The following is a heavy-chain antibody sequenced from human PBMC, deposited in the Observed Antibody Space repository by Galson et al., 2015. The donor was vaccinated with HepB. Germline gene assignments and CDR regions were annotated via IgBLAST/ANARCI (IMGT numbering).Heavy chain of an antibody. D-gene: IGHD3-16*01. CDR1: GGSIDSHY. J-gene: IGHJ4*02. Sequence: LSLTYTVSGGSIDSHYWSWIRQPPGKGLEWIGYIYYSGSTNYNPSLESQVTMSLDTSKNQFSLKLRSVTAADTAVYYCASGVGWGRIDYWGQGTLVTVSS. V-gene: IGHV4-59*11. CDR3: ASGVGWGRIDY. CDR2: IYYSGST.